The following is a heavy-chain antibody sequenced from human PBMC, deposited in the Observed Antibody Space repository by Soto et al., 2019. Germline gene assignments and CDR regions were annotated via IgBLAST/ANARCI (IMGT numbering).Heavy chain of an antibody. CDR2: IYHSGST. CDR3: ASYGGNSPFDY. Sequence: QLQLQESGSGLVKPSQTLSLTCAVSGGSISSGGYSWSWIRQPPGKGLEWIGYIYHSGSTYYNPSLKSRVTISVDRSKNQFSLKLSSVTAADTAEYYCASYGGNSPFDYWGQGTLVTVSS. V-gene: IGHV4-30-2*01. J-gene: IGHJ4*02. CDR1: GGSISSGGYS. D-gene: IGHD4-17*01.